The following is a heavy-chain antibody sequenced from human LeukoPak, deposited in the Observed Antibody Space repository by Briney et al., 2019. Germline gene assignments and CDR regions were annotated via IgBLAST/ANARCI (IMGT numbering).Heavy chain of an antibody. D-gene: IGHD6-13*01. CDR3: ARRIAAAGDYYYYGMDV. J-gene: IGHJ6*02. CDR2: INPNSGGT. V-gene: IGHV1-2*04. CDR1: GYTFTGYY. Sequence: GASMKVSCKASGYTFTGYYMHWVRQAPGQGLEWMGWINPNSGGTNYAQKFQGWVTMTRDTSISTAYMELSRLRSDDTAVYYCARRIAAAGDYYYYGMDVWGQGTTVTVSS.